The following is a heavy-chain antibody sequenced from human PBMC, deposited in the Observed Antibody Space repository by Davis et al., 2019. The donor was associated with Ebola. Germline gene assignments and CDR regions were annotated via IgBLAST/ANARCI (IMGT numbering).Heavy chain of an antibody. Sequence: ASVKVSCKVSGYTLTELSMHWVRQAPGKGLEWMGGFDPEDGETIYAQKFQGRVTMTEDTSTDTAYMEVGSLRSEDTAVYLCATLGGHDFWRITPRGEYWGQGTLVTVSS. V-gene: IGHV1-24*01. CDR1: GYTLTELS. CDR2: FDPEDGET. CDR3: ATLGGHDFWRITPRGEY. D-gene: IGHD3-3*01. J-gene: IGHJ4*02.